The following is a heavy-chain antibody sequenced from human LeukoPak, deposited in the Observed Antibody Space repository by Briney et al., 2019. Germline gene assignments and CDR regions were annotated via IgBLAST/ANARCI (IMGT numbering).Heavy chain of an antibody. CDR2: IYYSGST. J-gene: IGHJ3*02. CDR3: ARGGWSAFDI. V-gene: IGHV4-59*01. D-gene: IGHD3-10*01. Sequence: SETLSLTCTVSGGSISSYYWSWIRQPPGKGLEWIGYIYYSGSTNYNPSLTSRVTISVDTSKNQFSLKLSSVTAADTAVYYCARGGWSAFDIWGQGTMVTVSS. CDR1: GGSISSYY.